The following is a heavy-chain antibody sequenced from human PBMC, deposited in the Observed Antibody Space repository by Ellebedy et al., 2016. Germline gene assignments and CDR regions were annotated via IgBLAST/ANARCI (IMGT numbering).Heavy chain of an antibody. J-gene: IGHJ4*02. CDR3: ARGGGGFAY. CDR1: GGSVTGGGYY. Sequence: LRLSCTVSGGSVTGGGYYWAWIRQFPGTGLEWIGYIYNSETTYYNPSLKSRLTTSVDASKNQFSLSLTSVTVADTAVYYCARGGGGFAYWGQGTLVIVSS. CDR2: IYNSETT. V-gene: IGHV4-31*03. D-gene: IGHD3-10*01.